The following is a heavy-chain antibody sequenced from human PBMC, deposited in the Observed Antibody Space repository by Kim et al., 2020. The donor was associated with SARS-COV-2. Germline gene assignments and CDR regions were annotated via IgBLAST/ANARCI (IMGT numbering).Heavy chain of an antibody. CDR1: GGSFSGYY. CDR2: VNHSGST. J-gene: IGHJ3*02. Sequence: SETLSLTCAVYGGSFSGYYWSWIRQPPGKGLEWIGEVNHSGSTNYNPSLKSRVTISVDTSKNQFSLKLSSVTAADTAVYYCARGTMRNAFDIWGQGTMVTVSS. V-gene: IGHV4-34*01. CDR3: ARGTMRNAFDI. D-gene: IGHD3-22*01.